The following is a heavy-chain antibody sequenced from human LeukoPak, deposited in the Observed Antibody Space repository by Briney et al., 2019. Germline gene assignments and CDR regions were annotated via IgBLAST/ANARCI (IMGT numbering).Heavy chain of an antibody. J-gene: IGHJ4*02. D-gene: IGHD5-18*01. CDR1: GFTFSSYA. CDR3: TTVRGYSYAPDY. Sequence: GGSLRLSCAASGFTFSSYAMHWVRQAPGKGLEWVAVISYDGSNKYYADSVKGRFTISRDNSKNTLYLQMNSLRAEDTAVYYCTTVRGYSYAPDYWGQGTLVTVSS. V-gene: IGHV3-30-3*01. CDR2: ISYDGSNK.